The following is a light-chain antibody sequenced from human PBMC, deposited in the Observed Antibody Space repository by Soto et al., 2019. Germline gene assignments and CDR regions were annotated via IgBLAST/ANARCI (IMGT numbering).Light chain of an antibody. CDR2: GAS. CDR3: QQYDNWPWT. V-gene: IGKV3-15*01. CDR1: QSISDT. J-gene: IGKJ1*01. Sequence: EIVMTQSPATLSVSPGGRATLSCRASQSISDTLAWYQQKPGQATRLLIHGASTRAPGFPARFSGSGSGTDFTLTISSLQSEDFAVYYCQQYDNWPWTFGQGTKV.